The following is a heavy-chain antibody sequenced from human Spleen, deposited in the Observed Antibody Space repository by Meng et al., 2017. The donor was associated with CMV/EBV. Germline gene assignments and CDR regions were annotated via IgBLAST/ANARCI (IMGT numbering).Heavy chain of an antibody. CDR1: GFTFDDYA. V-gene: IGHV3-9*01. Sequence: SLKISCAASGFTFDDYAMHWVRQAPGKGLEWVSGIGWNGGRIGYVDAVKGRFTISRDNANSALYLQMDRLRVEDTAVYYCARAFYDFWSGIGYWGQGVLVTVSS. CDR2: IGWNGGRI. J-gene: IGHJ4*02. D-gene: IGHD3-3*01. CDR3: ARAFYDFWSGIGY.